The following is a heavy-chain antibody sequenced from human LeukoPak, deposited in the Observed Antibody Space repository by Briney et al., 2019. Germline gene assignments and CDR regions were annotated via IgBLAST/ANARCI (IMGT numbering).Heavy chain of an antibody. V-gene: IGHV3-21*01. CDR3: TRVEETATTAAIIRKYSYYYYYMDV. J-gene: IGHJ6*03. CDR2: ISSSSSYI. CDR1: GFTFSSYS. Sequence: GGSLRLSCAASGFTFSSYSMNWVRQAPGKGLEWVSSISSSSSYIYYADSVKGRFTISRDNAKNSLSLQMNSLRAEDTAVYYCTRVEETATTAAIIRKYSYYYYYMDVWGKGNTVTVSS. D-gene: IGHD4-11*01.